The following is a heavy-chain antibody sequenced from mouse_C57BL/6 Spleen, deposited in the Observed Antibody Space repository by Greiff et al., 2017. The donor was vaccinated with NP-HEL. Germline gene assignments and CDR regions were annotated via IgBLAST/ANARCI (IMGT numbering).Heavy chain of an antibody. J-gene: IGHJ2*01. CDR2: IYPGDGDT. D-gene: IGHD2-5*01. CDR1: GYAFSSSW. V-gene: IGHV1-82*01. CDR3: ARLYSNYVWYFDY. Sequence: VQLQQSGPELVKPGASVKISCKASGYAFSSSWMNWVKQRPGKGLEWIGRIYPGDGDTNYNGKFKGKATLTADKSSSTAYMQRSSLTSEDSAVYFCARLYSNYVWYFDYWGQGTTLTVSS.